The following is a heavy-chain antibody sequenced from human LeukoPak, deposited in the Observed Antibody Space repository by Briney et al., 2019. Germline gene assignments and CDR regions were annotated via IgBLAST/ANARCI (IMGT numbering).Heavy chain of an antibody. CDR2: INHSGST. J-gene: IGHJ4*02. V-gene: IGHV4-34*01. CDR1: GGSFSGYY. Sequence: SETLSPTCAVYGGSFSGYYWSWIRQPPGKGLEWIGEINHSGSTNYNPSLKNRVTISVDTSKNQFSLKLSSVTAADTAVYYCASRKPGYSSSWYYYWGQGTLVTVSS. D-gene: IGHD6-13*01. CDR3: ASRKPGYSSSWYYY.